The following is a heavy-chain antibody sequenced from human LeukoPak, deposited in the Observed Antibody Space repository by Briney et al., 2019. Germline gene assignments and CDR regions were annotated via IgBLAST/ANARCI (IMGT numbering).Heavy chain of an antibody. D-gene: IGHD1-14*01. CDR3: ARLPVSDRYYFHY. CDR1: GYSFTTYW. Sequence: GESLKISCKGSGYSFTTYWIGWVRQMPGKGLEWMGIVYPGDSDTRYSPSFQGQVTISADKSISTAYLQWSSLKASDTAMYYCARLPVSDRYYFHYWGQGTLVTVSS. V-gene: IGHV5-51*01. J-gene: IGHJ4*02. CDR2: VYPGDSDT.